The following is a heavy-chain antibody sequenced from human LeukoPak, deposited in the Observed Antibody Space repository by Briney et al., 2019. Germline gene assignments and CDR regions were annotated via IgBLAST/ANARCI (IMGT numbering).Heavy chain of an antibody. CDR2: ISPGGDIT. CDR3: AKDDDWGRYKH. CDR1: GFTFSRHG. D-gene: IGHD3-16*01. Sequence: GGSLRLSCVASGFTFSRHGLNWVRQAPGKGLEWVSGISPGGDITYYADSVKGRFTISRDNSKNTVYLQMNSLRAEDTAVYYCAKDDDWGRYKHWGQGTLVTVSS. V-gene: IGHV3-23*01. J-gene: IGHJ1*01.